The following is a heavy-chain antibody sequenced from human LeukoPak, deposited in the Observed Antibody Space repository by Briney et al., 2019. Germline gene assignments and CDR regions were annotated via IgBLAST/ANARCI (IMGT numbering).Heavy chain of an antibody. CDR1: GFTFSNYW. CDR3: ARDRGHSGYDLYDY. V-gene: IGHV3-7*01. CDR2: IKQDGSEI. Sequence: GGSLRLSGAGPGFTFSNYWMGWVRQAPGKGLEGVANIKQDGSEIYYVDSVNGRSTISRDTANDSPYLQMNSLRAEDTAVYYCARDRGHSGYDLYDYWGQGTLVTVSS. D-gene: IGHD5-12*01. J-gene: IGHJ4*02.